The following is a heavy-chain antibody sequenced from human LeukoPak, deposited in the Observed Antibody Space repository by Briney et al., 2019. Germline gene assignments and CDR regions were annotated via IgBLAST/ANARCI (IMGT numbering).Heavy chain of an antibody. CDR2: IIPIFGTA. CDR3: WXDSTDALAAAGHRMDY. Sequence: SVKVSCKASGGTFSSYAISWVRQAPGQGLEWMGGIIPIFGTANYAQKFQGRVTITTDESTSTAYLELSSLRSEDTAVYYWWXDSTDALAAAGHRMDYWGQGTLVTVSS. D-gene: IGHD6-13*01. CDR1: GGTFSSYA. V-gene: IGHV1-69*05. J-gene: IGHJ4*02.